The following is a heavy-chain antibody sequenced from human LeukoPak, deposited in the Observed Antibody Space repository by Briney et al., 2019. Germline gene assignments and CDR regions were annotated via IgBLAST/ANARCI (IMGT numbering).Heavy chain of an antibody. CDR2: IYYSGST. CDR3: ARGGYDPDYYYYYMDV. J-gene: IGHJ6*03. CDR1: GGSISSYY. Sequence: SETLSLTCTVSGGSISSYYWSWIRQPPGKGLEWIGYIYYSGSTNYNPSLKSRVTISVDTSKNQFSLKLSSVTAADTAVYYCARGGYDPDYYYYYMDVWGKGTTVTVSS. V-gene: IGHV4-59*01. D-gene: IGHD5-12*01.